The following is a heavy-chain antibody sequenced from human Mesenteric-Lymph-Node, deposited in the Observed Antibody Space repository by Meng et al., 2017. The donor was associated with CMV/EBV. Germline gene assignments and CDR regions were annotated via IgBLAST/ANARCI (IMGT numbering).Heavy chain of an antibody. CDR2: IRYDGSQK. Sequence: GESLKISCAASGFTFRKFGMHWVRQAPGKGLEWVAFIRYDGSQKYYVDSVKSRFTISRDNSKNTVYLQMNTLRVDDGGVYYCAKALDYGDYVYEIWLEHWGQGTLVTVSS. V-gene: IGHV3-30*02. CDR3: AKALDYGDYVYEIWLEH. D-gene: IGHD4-17*01. J-gene: IGHJ5*02. CDR1: GFTFRKFG.